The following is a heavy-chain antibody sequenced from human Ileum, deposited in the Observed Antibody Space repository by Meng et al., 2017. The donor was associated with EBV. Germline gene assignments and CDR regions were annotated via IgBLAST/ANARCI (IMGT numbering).Heavy chain of an antibody. CDR1: GGSVSSGGNY. V-gene: IGHV4-61*08. J-gene: IGHJ4*02. CDR3: ARDGYSSGSD. Sequence: ESAPSLVKPCETCALTCSVSGGSVSSGGNYWSWIRQPSGKGLEWIGYIYNSGSTNYNPSPKSRVTISVDTSKNQFSLKLSSVTAADTAVYYCARDGYSSGSDWGQGTLVTVSS. CDR2: IYNSGST. D-gene: IGHD6-19*01.